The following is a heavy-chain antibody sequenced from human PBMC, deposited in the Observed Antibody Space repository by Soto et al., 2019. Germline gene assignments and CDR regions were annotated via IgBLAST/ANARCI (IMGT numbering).Heavy chain of an antibody. J-gene: IGHJ6*02. CDR1: GFTVSSNY. CDR2: IYSGGST. V-gene: IGHV3-53*01. D-gene: IGHD4-17*01. CDR3: AREKTTVTPGYYYGMDV. Sequence: PGGSLRLSCAASGFTVSSNYMSCVRQAPGRGLEWVSVIYSGGSTYYADSVKGRFTISRDNSKNTLYLQMNSLRAEDTAVYYCAREKTTVTPGYYYGMDVWGQGTTVTVSS.